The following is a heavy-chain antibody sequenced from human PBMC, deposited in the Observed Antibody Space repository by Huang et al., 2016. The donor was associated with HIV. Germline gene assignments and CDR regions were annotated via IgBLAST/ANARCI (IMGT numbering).Heavy chain of an antibody. CDR2: VYQSWST. CDR1: GDFISSTNYY. J-gene: IGHJ4*02. D-gene: IGHD6-13*01. CDR3: ASQHIGAAATWF. V-gene: IGHV4-39*01. Sequence: QLQLQESGPGQVKPSETLSLTCTVSGDFISSTNYYWGWIRQSPGKGLEWVGSVYQSWSTNDNPALKSRVTLSVDTSRNQFSLMLNSVTAADTAVYYGASQHIGAAATWFWGRGTQVAVSS.